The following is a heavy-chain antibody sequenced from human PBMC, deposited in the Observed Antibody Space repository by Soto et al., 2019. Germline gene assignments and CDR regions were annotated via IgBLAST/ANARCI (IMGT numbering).Heavy chain of an antibody. Sequence: GASVKVSCKASGGTFSSYAISWVRQAPGQGLEWMGGIIPIFGTANYAQKFQGRVTITADESTSTAYMELSSLRSEDTAVYYCARDSRDSSSWTSHDYWGQGTLVTVSS. CDR2: IIPIFGTA. V-gene: IGHV1-69*13. D-gene: IGHD6-13*01. CDR3: ARDSRDSSSWTSHDY. J-gene: IGHJ4*02. CDR1: GGTFSSYA.